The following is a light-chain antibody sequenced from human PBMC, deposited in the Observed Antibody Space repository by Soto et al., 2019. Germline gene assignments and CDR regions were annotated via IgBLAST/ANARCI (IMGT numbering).Light chain of an antibody. J-gene: IGLJ3*02. CDR1: SSDVGAYNS. Sequence: QSALTQPASVSGSPGQSVTISCSGSSSDVGAYNSVSWYQRHPGKAPKLMIYDVTNRPSGVSNRFSDAKSGNTASLTLSGLQAVGVADYFCSSSASRSTGVFGGGTKLTVL. CDR3: SSSASRSTGV. CDR2: DVT. V-gene: IGLV2-14*01.